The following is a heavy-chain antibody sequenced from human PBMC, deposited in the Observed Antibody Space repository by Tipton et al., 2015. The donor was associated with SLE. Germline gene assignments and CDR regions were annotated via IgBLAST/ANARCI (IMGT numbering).Heavy chain of an antibody. J-gene: IGHJ4*02. V-gene: IGHV4-59*01. CDR3: ARNKAVAGTVIEY. CDR1: GGSIGTYF. D-gene: IGHD6-19*01. CDR2: GHYSGNN. Sequence: TLSLTCSVSGGSIGTYFWTWIRQPPGKGLEWIGYGHYSGNNNYNPSLKSRVTISVDTSKNQFSLRLNSVTAADTAVYYCARNKAVAGTVIEYWGPGTLVTVSS.